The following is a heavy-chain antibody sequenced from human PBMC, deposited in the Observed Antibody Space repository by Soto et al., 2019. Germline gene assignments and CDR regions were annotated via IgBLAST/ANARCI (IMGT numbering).Heavy chain of an antibody. J-gene: IGHJ3*02. V-gene: IGHV3-7*03. CDR2: IKQDGSEK. D-gene: IGHD5-12*01. CDR3: ARESGYSGPDAFDI. Sequence: GGSLRLSCAASGFTFSSYWMSWVRQAPGKGLEWVANIKQDGSEKYYVDSVKGRFTISRDNAKNSLYLQMNSLRAEDTAVYYCARESGYSGPDAFDIWGQGTMVTVSS. CDR1: GFTFSSYW.